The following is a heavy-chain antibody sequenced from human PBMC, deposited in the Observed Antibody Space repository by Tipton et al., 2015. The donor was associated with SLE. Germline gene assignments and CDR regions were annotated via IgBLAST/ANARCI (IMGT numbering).Heavy chain of an antibody. J-gene: IGHJ3*01. CDR2: INDSGAI. CDR3: ARGDAFHV. Sequence: TLSLTCAVYGGSLSGYYWSWIRQPPGKGLEWIGEINDSGAIKSNPSLKSRVNISVDTSKNQFSLKLSSVTAADTAVYYCARGDAFHVWGQGTLVTVSS. CDR1: GGSLSGYY. V-gene: IGHV4-34*01.